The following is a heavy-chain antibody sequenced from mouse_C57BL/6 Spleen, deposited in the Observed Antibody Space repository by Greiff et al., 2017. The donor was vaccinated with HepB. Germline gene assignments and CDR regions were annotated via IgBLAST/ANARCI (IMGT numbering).Heavy chain of an antibody. Sequence: VQLQQPGAELVRPGTSVKLSCKASGYTFTSYWMHWVKQRPGQGLEWIGVIDPSDSYTNYNQKFKGKATLTVDTSSSTAYMQLSSLTSEDSAVYYCARSDYYGSRGAYAMDYWGQGTSVTVSS. CDR2: IDPSDSYT. CDR3: ARSDYYGSRGAYAMDY. CDR1: GYTFTSYW. J-gene: IGHJ4*01. D-gene: IGHD1-1*01. V-gene: IGHV1-59*01.